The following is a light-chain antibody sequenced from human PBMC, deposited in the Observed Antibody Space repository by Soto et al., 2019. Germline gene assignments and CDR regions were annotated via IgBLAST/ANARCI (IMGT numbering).Light chain of an antibody. CDR2: EVT. CDR3: SSYAGSDNPYV. Sequence: LTQPPYASGSPGQSVTISCTGTIGDVGGYDYVSWYQQHPGKAPKLMIYEVTKRPLGVPDRFSGSKYGNTASLTVSGLQAEDEADCYCSSYAGSDNPYVFGTGTKVTVL. J-gene: IGLJ1*01. CDR1: IGDVGGYDY. V-gene: IGLV2-8*01.